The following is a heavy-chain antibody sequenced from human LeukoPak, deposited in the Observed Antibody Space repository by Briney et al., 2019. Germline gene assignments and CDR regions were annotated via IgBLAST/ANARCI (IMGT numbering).Heavy chain of an antibody. V-gene: IGHV3-23*01. J-gene: IGHJ4*02. Sequence: GGSLRLSCAASGFTFSSYAMSWVRQAPGKGLEWVSAISGSGGSTYYADSVKGRFTISRDNSKNTLYLQMNSLRAEDTAVYYCAPGSGSYPYYFDYWGQGTLVTVSS. CDR2: ISGSGGST. CDR3: APGSGSYPYYFDY. D-gene: IGHD3-10*01. CDR1: GFTFSSYA.